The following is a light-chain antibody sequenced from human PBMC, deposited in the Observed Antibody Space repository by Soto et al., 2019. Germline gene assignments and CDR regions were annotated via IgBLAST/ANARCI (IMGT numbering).Light chain of an antibody. CDR3: QQRSVSGFT. Sequence: EIVLTQSPATLSLSPGERATLSCRASQSVSSYLAWYQQKPGQAPRLLIYDASNRATGIPARFSGSGSGTDFTLTISSLEPEDFAVYYCQQRSVSGFTFGPGTKVDIK. CDR1: QSVSSY. V-gene: IGKV3-11*01. CDR2: DAS. J-gene: IGKJ3*01.